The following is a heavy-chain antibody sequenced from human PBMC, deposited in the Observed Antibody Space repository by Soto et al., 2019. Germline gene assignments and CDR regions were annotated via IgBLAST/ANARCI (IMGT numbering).Heavy chain of an antibody. CDR2: IIPILGIA. Sequence: QVQLVQSGAEVKKPGSSVKVSCKASGGTFSSYTISWVRQAPGQGLEWMGRIIPILGIANYAQKFQGRVTITADKSTSTAYMELSSLRSEDTAVYYCARPHCSGGSCYSWWFDPWGQGTLVTVSS. D-gene: IGHD2-15*01. CDR3: ARPHCSGGSCYSWWFDP. V-gene: IGHV1-69*02. CDR1: GGTFSSYT. J-gene: IGHJ5*02.